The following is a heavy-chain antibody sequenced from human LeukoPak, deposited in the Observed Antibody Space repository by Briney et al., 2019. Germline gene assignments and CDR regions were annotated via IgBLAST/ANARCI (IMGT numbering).Heavy chain of an antibody. J-gene: IGHJ5*02. D-gene: IGHD2-21*01. CDR2: IYYSGST. CDR3: ARGIHWFDP. Sequence: SETLSLTCTVSGGSISSHYWSWIRQPPGKGLEWRGYIYYSGSTNYNPSLKRGVTISVETSKKQFSLKLSSVTAADTAVYYCARGIHWFDPWGQGTLVTVTS. CDR1: GGSISSHY. V-gene: IGHV4-59*11.